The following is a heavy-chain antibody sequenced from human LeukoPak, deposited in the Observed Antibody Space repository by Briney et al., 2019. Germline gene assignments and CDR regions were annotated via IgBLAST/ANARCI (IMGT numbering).Heavy chain of an antibody. Sequence: GESLKISCKGSGYSFTSYWIGWVRQMLGKGLEWMGIIYPGDSDTRYSPSFQGQVTISADKSISTAYLQWSSLKASDTAVYYCARMVTAAHDAFDIWGQGTMVTVSS. CDR2: IYPGDSDT. CDR1: GYSFTSYW. CDR3: ARMVTAAHDAFDI. V-gene: IGHV5-51*01. D-gene: IGHD2-21*02. J-gene: IGHJ3*02.